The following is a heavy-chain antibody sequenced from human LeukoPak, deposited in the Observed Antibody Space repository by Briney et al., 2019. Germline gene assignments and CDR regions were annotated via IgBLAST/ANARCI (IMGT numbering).Heavy chain of an antibody. Sequence: VASVKVSCKASGYTFTGYYIHWVRQAPGQGLEWMGWINPNSGGTNYAQKFQGRVTMTRDTSISTAYMELSRLRSDDTAVYYCAREDYYGSGSYNAFDIWGQGTMVTVSS. J-gene: IGHJ3*02. CDR3: AREDYYGSGSYNAFDI. CDR1: GYTFTGYY. V-gene: IGHV1-2*02. CDR2: INPNSGGT. D-gene: IGHD3-10*01.